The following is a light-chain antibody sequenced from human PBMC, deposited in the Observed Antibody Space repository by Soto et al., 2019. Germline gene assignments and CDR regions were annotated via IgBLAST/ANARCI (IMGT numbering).Light chain of an antibody. CDR2: QAS. CDR1: ESFSRW. Sequence: DIQMTQSPTTLSASVGDRVTITCRANESFSRWLAWYQQKPGKAPKLLIYQASRLQSGVPSRFSGSGSGTEFTLTISSLQPDDLATSYCQHYQRFSRTFGRRTKVDIK. J-gene: IGKJ1*01. CDR3: QHYQRFSRT. V-gene: IGKV1-5*03.